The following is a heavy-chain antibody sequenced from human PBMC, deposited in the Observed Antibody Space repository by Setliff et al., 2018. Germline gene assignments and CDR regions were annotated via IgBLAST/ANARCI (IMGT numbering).Heavy chain of an antibody. CDR3: ARDVFPYHYEGAFDI. V-gene: IGHV1-46*01. Sequence: ASVKVSCKASGYTFTSYYIHWVRQAPGQGLEWVGIINPSGDSTNYAQKFQGRVTMTRDTSTSTVYMDMSSLRSEDTAVYYCARDVFPYHYEGAFDIWGQGTMATVSS. D-gene: IGHD3-22*01. CDR2: INPSGDST. CDR1: GYTFTSYY. J-gene: IGHJ3*02.